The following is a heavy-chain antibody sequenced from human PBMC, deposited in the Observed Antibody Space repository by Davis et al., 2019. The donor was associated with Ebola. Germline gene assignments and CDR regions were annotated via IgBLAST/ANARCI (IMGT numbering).Heavy chain of an antibody. CDR3: AKGYGYCSGGSCFYYYYGMDV. J-gene: IGHJ6*02. CDR1: GFTFSSYA. V-gene: IGHV3-64*04. D-gene: IGHD2-15*01. CDR2: ISSNGGST. Sequence: GESLKISCSASGFTFSSYAMHWVRQAPGKGLEYVSAISSNGGSTYYADSVKGRFTISRDNAKNSLYLQMNSLRTEDTALYYCAKGYGYCSGGSCFYYYYGMDVWGQGTTVTVSS.